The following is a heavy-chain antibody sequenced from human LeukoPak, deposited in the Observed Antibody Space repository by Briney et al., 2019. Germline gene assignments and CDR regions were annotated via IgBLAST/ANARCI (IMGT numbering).Heavy chain of an antibody. D-gene: IGHD3-22*01. V-gene: IGHV3-23*01. CDR1: GFTFSSYA. Sequence: GGSLRLSCAASGFTFSSYAMSWVRQAPGKGLEWVLAISGSGGSTYYADSVKGRFTISRDNSKNTLYLQMNSLRAEDTAVYYCAKNYYDSSGYEYYFDYWGQGTLVTASS. CDR3: AKNYYDSSGYEYYFDY. J-gene: IGHJ4*02. CDR2: ISGSGGST.